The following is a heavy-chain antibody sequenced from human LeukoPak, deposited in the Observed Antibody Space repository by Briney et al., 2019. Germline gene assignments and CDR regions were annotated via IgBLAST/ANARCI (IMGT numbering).Heavy chain of an antibody. CDR1: GGSFSGYY. D-gene: IGHD6-13*01. Sequence: SETLSLTCAVYGGSFSGYYWSWIRQPPGKGLEWVGEINHSGSTNYNPSLKSRVTISVDTSKNQFSLKLSSVTAADTAVYYCARVVASATSYSSSWYWGYFDYWGQGTLVTVSS. CDR3: ARVVASATSYSSSWYWGYFDY. V-gene: IGHV4-34*01. CDR2: INHSGST. J-gene: IGHJ4*02.